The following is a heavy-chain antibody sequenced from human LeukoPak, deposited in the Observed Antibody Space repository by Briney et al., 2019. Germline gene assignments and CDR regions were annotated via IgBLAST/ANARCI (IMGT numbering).Heavy chain of an antibody. Sequence: GGSLRLSCAASGFTFSSYWMSWVRQAPGKGLEWVANIKQDGSEKYYVDSVKGRFTISRDNAKNSLYLQMNSLRAEDTAVYYCARVPLYGDYGNWFDPWGQGTLVTVSS. J-gene: IGHJ5*02. D-gene: IGHD4-17*01. CDR1: GFTFSSYW. V-gene: IGHV3-7*01. CDR2: IKQDGSEK. CDR3: ARVPLYGDYGNWFDP.